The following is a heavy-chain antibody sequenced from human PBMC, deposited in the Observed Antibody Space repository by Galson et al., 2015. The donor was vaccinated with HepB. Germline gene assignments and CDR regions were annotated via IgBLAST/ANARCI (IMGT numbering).Heavy chain of an antibody. V-gene: IGHV3-11*06. J-gene: IGHJ3*02. CDR3: ATYRLQRLKRRYCSSTSCYDLETAFDI. CDR1: GFTFSDYY. CDR2: ISGSGTYT. Sequence: SLRLSCAASGFTFSDYYMSWIRQAPGKGLEWVSYISGSGTYTNYADSVRGRFTISRDNAKNSVYLQMNSLRADDTAVYYCATYRLQRLKRRYCSSTSCYDLETAFDIWGLGTMVTVSS. D-gene: IGHD2-2*01.